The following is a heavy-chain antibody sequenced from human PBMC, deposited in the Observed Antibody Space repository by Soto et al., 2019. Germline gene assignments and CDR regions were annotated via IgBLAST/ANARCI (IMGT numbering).Heavy chain of an antibody. CDR2: ISGSGGST. CDR1: GLTLSSYA. CDR3: AKRRYYYYMDV. Sequence: GGSLRLSCEASGLTLSSYAMSWVRQAPGKGLEWVSAISGSGGSTYYADSVKGRFTISRDNSKNTLYLQMNSLRAEDTAVYYCAKRRYYYYMDVWGKGTTVTVSS. V-gene: IGHV3-23*01. J-gene: IGHJ6*03.